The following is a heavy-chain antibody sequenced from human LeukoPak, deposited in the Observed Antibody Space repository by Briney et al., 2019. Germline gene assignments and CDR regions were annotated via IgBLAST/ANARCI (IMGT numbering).Heavy chain of an antibody. CDR3: AKDGPPTVTRGSFDY. CDR2: VLSDGSNN. V-gene: IGHV3-30*18. J-gene: IGHJ4*02. D-gene: IGHD4-11*01. Sequence: GGSLRLSCAASGFTFSSYEMNWVRQAPGKGLEWVAVVLSDGSNNYYANSVKGRFTISRDNSKNTLYLQMNSLRAEDTAVYYCAKDGPPTVTRGSFDYWGQGTLVTVSS. CDR1: GFTFSSYE.